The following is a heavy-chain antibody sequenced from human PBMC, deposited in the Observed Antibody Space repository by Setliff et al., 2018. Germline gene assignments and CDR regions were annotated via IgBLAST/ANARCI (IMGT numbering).Heavy chain of an antibody. J-gene: IGHJ6*02. CDR1: GGSFNVYF. D-gene: IGHD2-21*01. Sequence: SETLSLTCAVYGGSFNVYFWSWIRQPPGKGLEWIGEISHSGSTNYNPSLKSRVTMSVDKSKNQFSLKLKSVTAADTAVYYCAREHVVISFVNNVHHHYGMDVWGQGTTVTVSS. CDR3: AREHVVISFVNNVHHHYGMDV. V-gene: IGHV4-34*01. CDR2: ISHSGST.